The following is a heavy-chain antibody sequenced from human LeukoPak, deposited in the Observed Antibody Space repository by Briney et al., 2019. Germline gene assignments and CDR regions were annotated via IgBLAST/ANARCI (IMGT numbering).Heavy chain of an antibody. CDR2: IYYSGST. CDR1: GYSISSGYY. J-gene: IGHJ4*02. Sequence: PSETLSLTCSVSGYSISSGYYWGWIRQPPGKGLEWIGSIYYSGSTYHNPSLKSRVTISVDTSKNQFSLRLSSVTAADTAVYYCAKEGWGGYVDYWGQGTLVTVSS. CDR3: AKEGWGGYVDY. D-gene: IGHD3-16*01. V-gene: IGHV4-38-2*02.